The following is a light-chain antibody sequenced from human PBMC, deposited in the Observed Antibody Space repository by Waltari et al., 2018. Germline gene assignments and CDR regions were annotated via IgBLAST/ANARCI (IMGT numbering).Light chain of an antibody. CDR2: DVS. CDR1: SSDVGFYNY. J-gene: IGLJ3*02. V-gene: IGLV2-14*01. Sequence: QSALTQPASVSGSPGQSITTSCTGTSSDVGFYNYLPWYQQHPGKAPKLMIYDVSERPSGVSNRFSGSKSGNTASLTISGLQAEDEADYYCNSYAGSSSWVFGGGTKLTVL. CDR3: NSYAGSSSWV.